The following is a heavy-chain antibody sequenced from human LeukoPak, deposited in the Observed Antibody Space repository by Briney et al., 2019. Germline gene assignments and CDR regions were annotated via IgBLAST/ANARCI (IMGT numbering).Heavy chain of an antibody. J-gene: IGHJ4*02. V-gene: IGHV4-59*08. CDR1: GGSISSYY. CDR3: ARGAAVAGFDY. CDR2: IYYSGST. Sequence: SETLSLTCTVSGGSISSYYWSWIRQPPGKGLEWIGYIYYSGSTNYNPSLKSRVTISVDTSKNQFSLKLSSVTAADTAVYYCARGAAVAGFDYWGQGTLVTVSS. D-gene: IGHD6-19*01.